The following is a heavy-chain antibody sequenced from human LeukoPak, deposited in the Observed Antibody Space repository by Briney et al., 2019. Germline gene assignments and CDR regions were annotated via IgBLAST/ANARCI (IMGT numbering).Heavy chain of an antibody. D-gene: IGHD6-19*01. Sequence: PGGSLRLSCAASGFTFSSYSMNWVRQAPGKGLEWVSSISSSSSYIYYADSVKGRFTISRDNAKNSLYLQMNSLRAEDTAVYYCARCSGRAQWLVDFDYWGQRTLATVSS. CDR1: GFTFSSYS. CDR3: ARCSGRAQWLVDFDY. J-gene: IGHJ4*02. CDR2: ISSSSSYI. V-gene: IGHV3-21*01.